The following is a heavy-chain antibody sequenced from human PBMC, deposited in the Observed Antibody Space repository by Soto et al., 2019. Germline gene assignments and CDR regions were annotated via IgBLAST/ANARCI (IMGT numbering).Heavy chain of an antibody. V-gene: IGHV1-46*01. CDR2: INPSGGST. CDR3: VRDRFLEWLPYYGMDV. CDR1: GYTFTSYY. D-gene: IGHD3-3*01. J-gene: IGHJ6*02. Sequence: ASVKVSCKASGYTFTSYYMHWVRQAPGQGLEWMGIINPSGGSTSYAQKFQGRVTMTRDTSTSTVYMELSSLRSEDTAVYYCVRDRFLEWLPYYGMDVWGQGTTVTVSS.